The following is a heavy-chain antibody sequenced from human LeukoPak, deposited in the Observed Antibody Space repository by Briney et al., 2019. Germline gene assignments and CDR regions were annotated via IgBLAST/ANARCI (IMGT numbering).Heavy chain of an antibody. D-gene: IGHD3-22*01. CDR3: ARGDYYDSSGYCDY. Sequence: ASVKVSCKASGGTFSSYAISWVRQAPGQGLEWMGWVNPNSGNTGYAQKFQGRVTMTRNTSISTAYMELSSLRSEDTAAYYCARGDYYDSSGYCDYWGQGTLVTVSS. CDR2: VNPNSGNT. CDR1: GGTFSSYA. J-gene: IGHJ4*02. V-gene: IGHV1-8*02.